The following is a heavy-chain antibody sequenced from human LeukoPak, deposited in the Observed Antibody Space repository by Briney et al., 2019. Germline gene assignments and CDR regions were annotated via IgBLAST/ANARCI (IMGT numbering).Heavy chain of an antibody. CDR1: GFTFSSYA. D-gene: IGHD6-19*01. J-gene: IGHJ4*02. Sequence: PGGSLRLSCTASGFTFSSYAMSWVRQAPGKGLEWVSAIVGSGGSTYYADSVKGRFTISRDNSKNTLYLQMNSLRVEDTAVYYCARELESSGGYWGQGTLVTVSS. CDR2: IVGSGGST. V-gene: IGHV3-23*01. CDR3: ARELESSGGY.